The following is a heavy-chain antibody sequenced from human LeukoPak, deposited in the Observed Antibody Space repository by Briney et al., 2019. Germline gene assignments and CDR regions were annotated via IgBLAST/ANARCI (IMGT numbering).Heavy chain of an antibody. CDR3: AKDRYSSGYYYSFDY. CDR1: GFTFGSYG. CDR2: IRYDGSNK. J-gene: IGHJ4*02. Sequence: HPGGSLRLSCAASGFTFGSYGMHWVRQAPGKGLEWVAFIRYDGSNKYYADSVKGRFTISRDDSKNTLYLQMNSLRAEDTAVYYCAKDRYSSGYYYSFDYWGQGTLVTVSS. D-gene: IGHD3-22*01. V-gene: IGHV3-30*02.